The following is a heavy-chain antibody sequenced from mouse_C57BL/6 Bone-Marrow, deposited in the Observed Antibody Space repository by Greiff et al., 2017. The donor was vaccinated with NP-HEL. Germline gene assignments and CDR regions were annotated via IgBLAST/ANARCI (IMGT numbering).Heavy chain of an antibody. V-gene: IGHV1-7*01. Sequence: QVHVKQSGAELAKPGASVKLSCKASGYTFTSYWMHWVKQRPGQGLEWIGYINPSSGYTKYNQKFKDKATLTADKSSSTAYMQLSSLTYEDSAVYYCARRYGTWYFDVWGTGTTVTVSS. CDR3: ARRYGTWYFDV. J-gene: IGHJ1*03. CDR2: INPSSGYT. D-gene: IGHD1-1*01. CDR1: GYTFTSYW.